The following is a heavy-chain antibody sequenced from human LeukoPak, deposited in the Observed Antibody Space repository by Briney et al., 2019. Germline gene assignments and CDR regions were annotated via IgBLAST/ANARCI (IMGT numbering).Heavy chain of an antibody. CDR2: YSDSGGST. V-gene: IGHV3-23*01. CDR1: VFIFRRYD. Sequence: GGPLSLFCAVSVFIFRRYDMMGVRNARGRAGVGVTPYSDSGGSTYYADSVKGRFTISRDNTNSTLYLQMNTLRAEDTAVYYCAKDSRGYSSSWSELNWFDHWGQGTLVTVSS. D-gene: IGHD6-13*01. J-gene: IGHJ5*02. CDR3: AKDSRGYSSSWSELNWFDH.